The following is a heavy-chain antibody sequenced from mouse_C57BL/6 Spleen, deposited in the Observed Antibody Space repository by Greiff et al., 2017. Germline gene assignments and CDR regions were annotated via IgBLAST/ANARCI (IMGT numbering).Heavy chain of an antibody. D-gene: IGHD1-1*01. CDR3: ATSTVDWYFDV. Sequence: QVKLQQSGAELAKPGASVKLSCKASGYSFTSYWMHWVKQRPVQGLEWIGDINPSSGSTKYNQKFKDKATLPADKSSSTAYMQLSSLTYEASAVYYCATSTVDWYFDVWGTGTTVTVSS. CDR2: INPSSGST. CDR1: GYSFTSYW. J-gene: IGHJ1*03. V-gene: IGHV1-7*01.